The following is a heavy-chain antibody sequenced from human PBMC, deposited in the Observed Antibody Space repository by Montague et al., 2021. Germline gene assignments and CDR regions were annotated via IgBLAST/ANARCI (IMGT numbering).Heavy chain of an antibody. J-gene: IGHJ6*02. D-gene: IGHD3-16*02. Sequence: SETLSLTCTVSGGSISSSSYYWGWIHQPPGKGLKWIGSIYYSGSTYYNPSLKSRVTISVDTSKNQFSLKLSSVTAADTAVYYCARHVIGNYGMDVWGQGTTVTVSS. CDR1: GGSISSSSYY. CDR2: IYYSGST. CDR3: ARHVIGNYGMDV. V-gene: IGHV4-39*01.